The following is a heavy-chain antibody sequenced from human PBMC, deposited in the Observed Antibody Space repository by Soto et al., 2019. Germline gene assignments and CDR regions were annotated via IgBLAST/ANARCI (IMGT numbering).Heavy chain of an antibody. D-gene: IGHD4-17*01. CDR2: ISYDGTNK. J-gene: IGHJ6*02. V-gene: IGHV3-30-3*01. CDR3: AKDTGHYQYESGKDDYYYYFFGMDV. Sequence: PGGSLRLSCAASGFSFSISPMHWVRQAPGKGPEWVALISYDGTNKFYADSVKGRFTISRDNSKNMLYVQMNSLRAEDTALYYCAKDTGHYQYESGKDDYYYYFFGMDVWGQGTPVTVSS. CDR1: GFSFSISP.